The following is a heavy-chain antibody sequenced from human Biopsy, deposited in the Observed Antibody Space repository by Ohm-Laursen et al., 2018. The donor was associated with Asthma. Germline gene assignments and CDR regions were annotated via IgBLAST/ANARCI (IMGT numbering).Heavy chain of an antibody. V-gene: IGHV4-39*01. D-gene: IGHD3-22*01. CDR3: VRHQYSSSWSTFDY. J-gene: IGHJ4*02. Sequence: SETLSLTCTVSGGSITSSSYYWGWIRQPPGKGMEWIGSMYHSGSPYYHPSLKSRATISVDTSKNHLSLTMSSVTAADTAVYFCVRHQYSSSWSTFDYWGQGALVTVSS. CDR2: MYHSGSP. CDR1: GGSITSSSYY.